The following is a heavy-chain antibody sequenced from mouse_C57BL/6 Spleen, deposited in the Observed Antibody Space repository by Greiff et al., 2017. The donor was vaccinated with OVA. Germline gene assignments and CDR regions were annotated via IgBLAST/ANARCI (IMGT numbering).Heavy chain of an antibody. J-gene: IGHJ4*01. D-gene: IGHD3-2*02. CDR1: GYTFTSYW. V-gene: IGHV1-64*01. CDR2: IRPNSGST. CDR3: ATTAQATPYYAKGY. Sequence: QVQLQQSGAELVKPGASVKLSCKASGYTFTSYWMHWVKQRPGQGLEWIGMIRPNSGSTNYNEKFKSKATLTVEKSSSTAYMQLSSLTSEDSAVYYCATTAQATPYYAKGYWGQGTSVTVSS.